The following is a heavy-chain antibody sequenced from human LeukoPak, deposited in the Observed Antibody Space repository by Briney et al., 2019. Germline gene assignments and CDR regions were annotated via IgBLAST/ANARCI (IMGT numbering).Heavy chain of an antibody. CDR2: INPNSGGT. D-gene: IGHD1-26*01. V-gene: IGHV1-2*04. CDR1: GYTFTGYY. CDR3: ARMGYFDY. Sequence: ASVKVSCKASGYTFTGYYMHWVRQARGQGLEWMGWINPNSGGTNYAQKFQGWITMTRDTSISTAHMELSRLRSDDTAVYYCARMGYFDYWGQGTLVTVSS. J-gene: IGHJ4*02.